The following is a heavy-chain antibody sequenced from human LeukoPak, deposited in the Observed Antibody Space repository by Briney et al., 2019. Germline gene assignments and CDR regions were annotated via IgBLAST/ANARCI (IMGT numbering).Heavy chain of an antibody. D-gene: IGHD1-14*01. Sequence: PGRSLRLSCAASGFTFSTYGMYWVRQAPGKGLDWVAGIWYDGSNKYYADSVKGRFTISRDNSKNTVYLQMNSLRAEDTAVYYCAKDSNPAGYYYMDVWGKGTTVTVSS. V-gene: IGHV3-33*06. CDR2: IWYDGSNK. J-gene: IGHJ6*03. CDR1: GFTFSTYG. CDR3: AKDSNPAGYYYMDV.